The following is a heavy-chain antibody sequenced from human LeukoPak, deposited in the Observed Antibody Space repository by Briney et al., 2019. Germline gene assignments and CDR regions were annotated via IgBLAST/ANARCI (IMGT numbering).Heavy chain of an antibody. CDR2: INPNNGTT. CDR3: ARVSGTIQWFDP. J-gene: IGHJ5*02. V-gene: IGHV1-2*02. CDR1: GFVFTGYY. D-gene: IGHD3-3*01. Sequence: GASVKVSCKASGFVFTGYYIHWVRQAPGQRLEWLGWINPNNGTTNYAQEFQGRVTMTRGTSMDIVHMELSRLTSDDTAVFYCARVSGTIQWFDPWGQGTLVTVSS.